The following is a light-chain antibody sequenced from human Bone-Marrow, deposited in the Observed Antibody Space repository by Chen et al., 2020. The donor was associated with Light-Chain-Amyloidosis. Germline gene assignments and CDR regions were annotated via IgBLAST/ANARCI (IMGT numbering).Light chain of an antibody. CDR2: ASS. J-gene: IGKJ4*01. CDR1: QTLSSNY. CDR3: QQYGTSPLT. V-gene: IGKV3-20*01. Sequence: ELVLTQSPGILSLSPGEGANLSCRASQTLSSNYLTWYQQKFGQAPRLLIYASSSRATGIPDRFTGSGSGTDFTLTINRLEPEDFAMYYCQQYGTSPLTFGGGTKVEIK.